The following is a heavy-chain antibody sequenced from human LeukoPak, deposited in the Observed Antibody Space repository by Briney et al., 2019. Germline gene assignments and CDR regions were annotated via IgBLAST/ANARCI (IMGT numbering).Heavy chain of an antibody. V-gene: IGHV3-23*01. CDR2: ISGSGGST. CDR1: GFTFSSYA. D-gene: IGHD6-13*01. Sequence: GGSLRLSCAASGFTFSSYAMSWVRQAPGKGLEWVSAISGSGGSTYYADSVKGRFTISRDNSKNTLYLQMNSLRAEDTAVYYCAKVPARYSSSWYYFDYWGQGTLVTVSS. J-gene: IGHJ4*02. CDR3: AKVPARYSSSWYYFDY.